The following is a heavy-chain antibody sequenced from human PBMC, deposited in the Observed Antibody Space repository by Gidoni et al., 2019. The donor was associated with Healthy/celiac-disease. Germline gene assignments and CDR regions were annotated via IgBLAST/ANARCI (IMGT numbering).Heavy chain of an antibody. Sequence: EVQLVASGGALVQPGGSLRLPCAASGFTFSTYSMNWVRQAPGKGLEWVSYISSSSSTINYADTVKGRFNITGDNAKNSLYLQMNSLRDEDTAVYYCARDRSYYYDSSGYSYWYFDLWGRGTLVTVSS. J-gene: IGHJ2*01. CDR3: ARDRSYYYDSSGYSYWYFDL. CDR2: ISSSSSTI. D-gene: IGHD3-22*01. V-gene: IGHV3-48*02. CDR1: GFTFSTYS.